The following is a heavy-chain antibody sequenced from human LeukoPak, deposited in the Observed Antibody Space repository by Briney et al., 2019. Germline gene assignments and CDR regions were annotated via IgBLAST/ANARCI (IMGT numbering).Heavy chain of an antibody. Sequence: ASLKVSFKASGYTFTGYYMHWVRQAPGQGLEWMGWINPNSGGTNYAQKFQGRVTMTRDTSISTAYMELSRLRSDDTAVYYCARGPISGGSWSDYWGQGTLVTVSS. V-gene: IGHV1-2*02. CDR1: GYTFTGYY. D-gene: IGHD2-15*01. CDR3: ARGPISGGSWSDY. J-gene: IGHJ4*02. CDR2: INPNSGGT.